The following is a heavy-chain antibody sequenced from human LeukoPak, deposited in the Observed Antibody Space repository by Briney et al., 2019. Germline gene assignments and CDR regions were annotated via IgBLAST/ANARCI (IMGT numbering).Heavy chain of an antibody. CDR3: ARETSLAGFASGLGFNY. D-gene: IGHD6-19*01. CDR1: GDFITHYY. V-gene: IGHV4-59*01. CDR2: VYGSGYT. J-gene: IGHJ4*02. Sequence: PSETLSLTCTVSGDFITHYYWSWIRQPPGKGLEWIGYVYGSGYTNYNPSLKSRVTVSIDTSKNHFSLKLTSVTAADTATYYCARETSLAGFASGLGFNYWGQGILVTVSS.